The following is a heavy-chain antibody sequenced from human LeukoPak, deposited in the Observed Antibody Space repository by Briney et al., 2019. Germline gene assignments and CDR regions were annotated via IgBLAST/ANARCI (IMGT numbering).Heavy chain of an antibody. CDR2: IYYNGNT. Sequence: SETLSLTCTVSGGWGGDYYWSWIRQPPGKGLEWIGYIYYNGNTFYTPSLKSRVTISFDASKNQFSLKLTSVTAADTAVYYCARDAGCSSTSCSYDYWGQGTLVTVSS. CDR1: GGWGGDYY. J-gene: IGHJ4*02. D-gene: IGHD2-2*01. V-gene: IGHV4-30-4*01. CDR3: ARDAGCSSTSCSYDY.